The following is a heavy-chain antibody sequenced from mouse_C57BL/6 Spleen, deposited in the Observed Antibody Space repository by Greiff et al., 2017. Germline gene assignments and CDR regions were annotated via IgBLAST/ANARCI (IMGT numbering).Heavy chain of an antibody. CDR2: IYPGSGST. J-gene: IGHJ3*01. D-gene: IGHD2-3*01. CDR3: ARSDDGYSWFAY. V-gene: IGHV1-55*01. Sequence: QVQLQQPGAELVKPGASVKMSCKASGYTFTSYWITWVKQRPGQGLEWIGDIYPGSGSTNYNETFKSKATLTVDTSDSTAYMQLSSLTSEDSAVYYCARSDDGYSWFAYWGQGTLVTVSA. CDR1: GYTFTSYW.